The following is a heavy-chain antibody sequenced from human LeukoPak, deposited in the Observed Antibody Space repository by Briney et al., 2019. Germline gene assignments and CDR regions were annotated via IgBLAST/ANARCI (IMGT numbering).Heavy chain of an antibody. V-gene: IGHV3-7*01. D-gene: IGHD5-24*01. J-gene: IGHJ4*02. Sequence: GGSLRLSCAASGFTYRSYWMSWVRQAPGKGLEWVANIKEDGSEKDYADSVKGRFTISRDNAKNSLYLQMNSLRAEDTAVYYCAKDRAVFDYWGQGTLVTVSS. CDR3: AKDRAVFDY. CDR1: GFTYRSYW. CDR2: IKEDGSEK.